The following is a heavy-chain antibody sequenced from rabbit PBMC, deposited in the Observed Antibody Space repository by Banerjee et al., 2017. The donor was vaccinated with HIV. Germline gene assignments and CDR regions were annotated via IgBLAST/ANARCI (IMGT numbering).Heavy chain of an antibody. CDR2: INSNTGNT. V-gene: IGHV1S45*01. D-gene: IGHD4-1*01. CDR3: ARESTIVVAGVMMDYFNL. Sequence: QEQLEESGGDLVKPEGSLTLTCTASGFSFSNKYVMCWVRQAPGKGLEWIACINSNTGNTVYASWAKGPFTISKTSSTTVTLQMTSLTAADTATYFCARESTIVVAGVMMDYFNLWGPGTLVTVS. J-gene: IGHJ4*01. CDR1: GFSFSNKYV.